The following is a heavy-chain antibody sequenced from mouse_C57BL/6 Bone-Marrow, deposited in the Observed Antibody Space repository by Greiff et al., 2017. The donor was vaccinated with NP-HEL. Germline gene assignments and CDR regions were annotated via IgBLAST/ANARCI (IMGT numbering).Heavy chain of an antibody. V-gene: IGHV1-74*01. J-gene: IGHJ4*01. CDR3: AISPPIYYYGSSSPGDY. CDR1: GYTFTSYW. D-gene: IGHD1-1*01. Sequence: QVQLQQPGAELVKPGASVKVSCKASGYTFTSYWMHWVKQRPGQGLEWIGRIHPSDSDTNYNQKFKGQATLTVDKSSSTAYMQLSSLTSEDSAVYYCAISPPIYYYGSSSPGDYWGQGTSVTVSS. CDR2: IHPSDSDT.